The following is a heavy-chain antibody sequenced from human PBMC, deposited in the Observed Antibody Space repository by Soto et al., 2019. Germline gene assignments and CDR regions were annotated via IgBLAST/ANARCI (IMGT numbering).Heavy chain of an antibody. D-gene: IGHD3-22*01. CDR3: VNDRDSNSWPARDV. CDR1: GYTFTRNG. CDR2: ISPNSGNT. V-gene: IGHV1-18*01. Sequence: QVHLVQSGAEVKKPGASVNVSCKTSGYTFTRNGISWVRQAPGQGLEWMGWISPNSGNTRYAQKLQDRVIMTTDTSTSTAYMELRSLRADDTAVDYGVNDRDSNSWPARDVGGPGTTVTVSS. J-gene: IGHJ6*02.